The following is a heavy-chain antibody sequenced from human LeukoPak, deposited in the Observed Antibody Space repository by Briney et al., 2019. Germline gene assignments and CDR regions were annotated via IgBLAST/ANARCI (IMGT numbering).Heavy chain of an antibody. CDR3: ARDRVPAALQYYYYYYMDV. CDR2: INPNSGGT. J-gene: IGHJ6*03. CDR1: GYTLTELS. D-gene: IGHD2-2*01. V-gene: IGHV1-2*02. Sequence: GASVKVSCKVSGYTLTELSMHWVRQAPGQGLEWMGWINPNSGGTNYAQKFQGRVTMTRDTSISTAYMELSRLRSDDTAVYYCARDRVPAALQYYYYYYMDVWGKGTTVTISS.